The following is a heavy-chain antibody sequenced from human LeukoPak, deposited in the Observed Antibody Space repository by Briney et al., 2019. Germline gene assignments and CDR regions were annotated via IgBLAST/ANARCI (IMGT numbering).Heavy chain of an antibody. CDR3: ASDRGYSGYDLGAFDY. D-gene: IGHD5-12*01. CDR2: IIPIFGTA. CDR1: GGTFSSYA. Sequence: SVKVSCKASGGTFSSYAISWVRQAPGQGLEWMGRIIPIFGTANYAQKFQGRVTITTDESTSTAYMELSSLRPEDTAVYYCASDRGYSGYDLGAFDYWGQGTLVTVSS. J-gene: IGHJ4*02. V-gene: IGHV1-69*05.